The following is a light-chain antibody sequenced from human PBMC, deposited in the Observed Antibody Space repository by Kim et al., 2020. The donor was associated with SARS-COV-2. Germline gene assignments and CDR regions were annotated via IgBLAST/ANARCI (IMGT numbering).Light chain of an antibody. CDR1: QVVSNNY. CDR2: GAS. CDR3: QQYGASPYS. Sequence: PGERANLSCRASQVVSNNYLAWYQQKPGQAPSLLIYGASKRTTDFPDRFSGSGSGTDFTLTIDRLEPEDFAVYFCQQYGASPYSFGQGTKLEI. V-gene: IGKV3-20*01. J-gene: IGKJ2*03.